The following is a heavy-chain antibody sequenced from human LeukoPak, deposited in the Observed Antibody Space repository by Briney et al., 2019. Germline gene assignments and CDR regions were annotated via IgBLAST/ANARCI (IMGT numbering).Heavy chain of an antibody. J-gene: IGHJ6*02. CDR2: ISYDGSNK. CDR3: ARDGTSYGMDV. Sequence: TGGSLRLSCAASGFSFSSYGMHWVRQPPGKGLEWVAFISYDGSNKYYADSAKGRFTISRDNSQNTVYLQMNGLRGEDTAVYYCARDGTSYGMDVWGQGTTVTVSS. CDR1: GFSFSSYG. V-gene: IGHV3-30*03. D-gene: IGHD1-1*01.